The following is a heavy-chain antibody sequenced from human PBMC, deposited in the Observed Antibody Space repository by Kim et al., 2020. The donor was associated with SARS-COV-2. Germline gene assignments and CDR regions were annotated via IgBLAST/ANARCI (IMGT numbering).Heavy chain of an antibody. D-gene: IGHD3-3*01. CDR3: ARARGTIFGVVRYPLYFDY. V-gene: IGHV3-66*01. Sequence: GRFTISRDNSKNTLYLQMNSLRAEDTAVYYCARARGTIFGVVRYPLYFDYWGQGTLVTVSS. J-gene: IGHJ4*02.